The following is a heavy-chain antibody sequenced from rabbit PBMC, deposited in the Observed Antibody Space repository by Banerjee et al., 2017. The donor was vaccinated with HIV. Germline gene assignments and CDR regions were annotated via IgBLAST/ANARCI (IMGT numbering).Heavy chain of an antibody. J-gene: IGHJ4*01. V-gene: IGHV1S45*01. CDR2: INTGSGST. CDR1: GFSFSTNT. CDR3: SRDLGGSMHL. Sequence: QEQLEESGGDLVKPEGSLTLTCTASGFSFSTNTMCWVRQAPGKGLEWIGCINTGSGSTYYARGAKGRFTISNTASATVTLQMTSLTAADTATFLWSRDLGGSMHLWGPGTLV. D-gene: IGHD4-2*01.